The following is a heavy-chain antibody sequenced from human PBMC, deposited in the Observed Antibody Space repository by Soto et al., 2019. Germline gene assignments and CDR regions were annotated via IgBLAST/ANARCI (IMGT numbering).Heavy chain of an antibody. Sequence: QVQLVQSGAEVKKPGSSVKVSCKASGGTFSSYAITWVRQAPGQGLEWMGGIIPIFGTANYAQKFQARVTITADEPTSPAYRELSSLRSEDTAVYYCARDRGPSSGYYPYWFDPWGQGTLVTVSS. CDR2: IIPIFGTA. CDR3: ARDRGPSSGYYPYWFDP. CDR1: GGTFSSYA. V-gene: IGHV1-69*12. J-gene: IGHJ5*02. D-gene: IGHD3-22*01.